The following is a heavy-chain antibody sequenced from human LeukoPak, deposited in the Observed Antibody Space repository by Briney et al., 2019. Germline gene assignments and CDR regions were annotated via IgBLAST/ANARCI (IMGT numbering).Heavy chain of an antibody. V-gene: IGHV3-48*03. CDR2: ISDSSITM. CDR3: ARDGGFCSGGFCYRLFDP. CDR1: GFTSISYA. D-gene: IGHD2-15*01. Sequence: GGSLRLSCAASGFTSISYAMHWVRQPPGKGLEWISYISDSSITMYYADSVKGRFTISRDNAKNSLYLQMNSLRAEDTAVYYCARDGGFCSGGFCYRLFDPWGQGTLVTVSS. J-gene: IGHJ5*02.